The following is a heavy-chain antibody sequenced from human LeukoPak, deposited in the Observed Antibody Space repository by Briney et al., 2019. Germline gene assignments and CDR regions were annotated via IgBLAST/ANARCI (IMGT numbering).Heavy chain of an antibody. D-gene: IGHD1-26*01. V-gene: IGHV4-39*01. CDR3: ARFKGGTGFDY. Sequence: TSETLSLTCTVSGGSITTSDFDWAWIRQPPGQGFEWIATISSRGKAYYYPSLMSRVTISVDTSKNQFSLDVTSVTAADTGLFYCARFKGGTGFDYWGRGILVIVS. CDR2: ISSRGKA. J-gene: IGHJ4*02. CDR1: GGSITTSDFD.